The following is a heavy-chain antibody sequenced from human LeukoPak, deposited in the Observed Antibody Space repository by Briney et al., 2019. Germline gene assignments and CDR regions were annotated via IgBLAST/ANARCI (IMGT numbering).Heavy chain of an antibody. CDR2: ISSSSSYI. V-gene: IGHV3-21*01. Sequence: GRSLRLSCAASGFTFSSYGMNWVRQAPGKGLEWVSSISSSSSYIYYADSVKGRFTISRDNAKNSLYLQMNSLRAEDTAVYYCARDLVVVPAAITAGWGQGTLATVSS. CDR3: ARDLVVVPAAITAG. J-gene: IGHJ4*02. D-gene: IGHD2-2*01. CDR1: GFTFSSYG.